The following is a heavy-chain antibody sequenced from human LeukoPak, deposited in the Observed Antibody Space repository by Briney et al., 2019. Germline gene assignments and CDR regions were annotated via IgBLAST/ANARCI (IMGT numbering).Heavy chain of an antibody. Sequence: ASVKVSCKASGYTFTGCYMHWVRQAPGQGLEWMGWINPNSGGTNYAQKFQGRVTMTRDTSISTAYMELSRLRSDDTAVYYCARDLYYDSSGYSDYGMDVWGQGTTVTVSS. D-gene: IGHD3-22*01. CDR1: GYTFTGCY. CDR2: INPNSGGT. J-gene: IGHJ6*02. CDR3: ARDLYYDSSGYSDYGMDV. V-gene: IGHV1-2*02.